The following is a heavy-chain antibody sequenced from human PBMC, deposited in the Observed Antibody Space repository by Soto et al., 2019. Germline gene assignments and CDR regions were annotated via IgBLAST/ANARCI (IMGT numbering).Heavy chain of an antibody. D-gene: IGHD3-10*01. Sequence: QVQLVQSGAEVKKPGASVKVSCKASGYTFTSYAMHWVRQAPGQRLEWMGWINAGNGNTKYSQKFQGRVTITRDTSASTAYMELSSLRSEDTAVYYCARAGSRGVGADYYFDYWGQGTLVTVSS. CDR3: ARAGSRGVGADYYFDY. CDR1: GYTFTSYA. V-gene: IGHV1-3*01. CDR2: INAGNGNT. J-gene: IGHJ4*02.